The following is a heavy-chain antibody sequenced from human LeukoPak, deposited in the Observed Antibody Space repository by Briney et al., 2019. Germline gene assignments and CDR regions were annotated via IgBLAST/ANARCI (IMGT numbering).Heavy chain of an antibody. D-gene: IGHD4-23*01. J-gene: IGHJ3*02. V-gene: IGHV3-48*02. CDR2: ISSSNNTI. CDR3: AREDGGKADI. CDR1: GFTFSRYS. Sequence: PGGCLRLSCAASGFTFSRYSMNWVRQAPGKGLEWVSYISSSNNTIDYADSVKGRFSISRDNANNSLYLQMKSLRDEDTAVYYCAREDGGKADIWGQGTMVTVSS.